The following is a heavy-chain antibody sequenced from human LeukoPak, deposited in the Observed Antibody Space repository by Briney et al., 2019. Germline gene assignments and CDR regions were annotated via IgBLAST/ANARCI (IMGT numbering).Heavy chain of an antibody. CDR2: ISYDGSNK. J-gene: IGHJ4*02. V-gene: IGHV3-30*18. CDR3: AQGNARRGSSGYDILDY. D-gene: IGHD5-12*01. Sequence: PGGSLRLSCAASGFTFSSYGTHWVRQAPGKGLEWVAVISYDGSNKYYADSVKGRFTISRDNSKNTLYLQMNSLRAEDTAVYYCAQGNARRGSSGYDILDYWGQGTLVTVSS. CDR1: GFTFSSYG.